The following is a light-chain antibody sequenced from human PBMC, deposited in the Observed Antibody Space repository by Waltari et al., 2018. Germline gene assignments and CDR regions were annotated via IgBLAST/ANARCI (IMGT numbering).Light chain of an antibody. V-gene: IGLV2-23*02. Sequence: QSALTQPASVSGSPGQSITISCTGTSRAVGSSNAVSWYQKHPGKAPKLMIYEVTKRPSGISYRFSGSKSGNTASLTISGLQAEDEADYYCCSYASTDSYVFGTGTKVTVL. J-gene: IGLJ1*01. CDR2: EVT. CDR1: SRAVGSSNA. CDR3: CSYASTDSYV.